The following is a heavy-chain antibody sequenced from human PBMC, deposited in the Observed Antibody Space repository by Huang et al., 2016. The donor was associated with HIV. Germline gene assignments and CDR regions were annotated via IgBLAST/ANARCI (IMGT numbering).Heavy chain of an antibody. CDR3: AHIGRLGNYYMDV. J-gene: IGHJ6*03. CDR2: IYWDDDK. Sequence: QITLKESGPTVIKPTQTLTLTCSFSGFSLNHKGVGVGWIRQPPGKALELLVLIYWDDDKRFTPSLNNRSTLTNDTSKNQVVFTVTNLDPMDTSTYYCAHIGRLGNYYMDVWGNGTTVTVSS. V-gene: IGHV2-5*02. D-gene: IGHD7-27*01. CDR1: GFSLNHKGVG.